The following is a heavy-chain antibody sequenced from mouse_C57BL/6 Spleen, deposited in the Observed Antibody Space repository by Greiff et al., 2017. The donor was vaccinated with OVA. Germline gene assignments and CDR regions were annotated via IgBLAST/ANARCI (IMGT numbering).Heavy chain of an antibody. Sequence: DVQLVESGGDLVKPGGSLKLSCAASGFTFSSYGMSWVRQTPDKRLEWVATISSGGSYTYYPDSVKGRFTISRDNAKNTLYMQMSSLKSEDTAMYYCARVLRQDFDVWGTGTTVTVSS. CDR3: ARVLRQDFDV. V-gene: IGHV5-6*01. D-gene: IGHD1-1*01. J-gene: IGHJ1*03. CDR1: GFTFSSYG. CDR2: ISSGGSYT.